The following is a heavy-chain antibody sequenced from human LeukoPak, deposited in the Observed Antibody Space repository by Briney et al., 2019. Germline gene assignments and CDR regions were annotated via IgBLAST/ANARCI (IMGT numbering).Heavy chain of an antibody. CDR3: ARIYCRGGSCNPPGDY. CDR2: IYYSGST. V-gene: IGHV4-59*01. CDR1: GYSISSYY. D-gene: IGHD2-15*01. J-gene: IGHJ4*02. Sequence: SETLSLTCTVSGYSISSYYWSWIRQPPGKGLEWIGYIYYSGSTNYNPSLKSRVTISVDTSKNQFSLKLSSVTAADTAVYYCARIYCRGGSCNPPGDYWGQGTLVTVSS.